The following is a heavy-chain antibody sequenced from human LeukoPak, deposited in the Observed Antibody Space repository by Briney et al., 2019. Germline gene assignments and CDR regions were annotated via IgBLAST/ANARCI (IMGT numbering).Heavy chain of an antibody. D-gene: IGHD6-19*01. CDR2: IYYRAGT. J-gene: IGHJ4*02. V-gene: IGHV4-59*01. Sequence: PSETLSLTCTDSGGFMSSYHWSWIRQAPGKGMEWIGYIYYRAGTSYNPSLKSRVTISEDTSKNQVSLRLNSVTAADTAVYYCARGRWLAPIDHWGRGTLVTVSS. CDR3: ARGRWLAPIDH. CDR1: GGFMSSYH.